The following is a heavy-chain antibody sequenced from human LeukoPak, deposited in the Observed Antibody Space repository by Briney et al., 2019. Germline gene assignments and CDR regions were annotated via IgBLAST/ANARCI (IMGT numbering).Heavy chain of an antibody. J-gene: IGHJ4*02. V-gene: IGHV4-39*07. CDR3: ARGPSSSGSSFDY. CDR2: IYYREST. D-gene: IGHD3-10*01. Sequence: SETLSLTCTVSGGSISTSGHYWGWIRQPPGKGLEWIGSIYYRESTYFNPSLMSRLTISVDTSKNHFSLKLSSVTAADTAVYYCARGPSSSGSSFDYWGQGTLVTVSS. CDR1: GGSISTSGHY.